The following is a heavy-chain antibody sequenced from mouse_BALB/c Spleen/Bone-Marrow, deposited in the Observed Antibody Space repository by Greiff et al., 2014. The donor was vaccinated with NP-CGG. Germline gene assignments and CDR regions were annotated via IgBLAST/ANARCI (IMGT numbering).Heavy chain of an antibody. D-gene: IGHD1-2*01. CDR3: ARGDTATWFAY. CDR2: IYPGDGDT. J-gene: IGHJ3*01. Sequence: LEESGAELARPGASVKLSCKASGYTFTSYWMQWVKQRPGQGLEWIGAIYPGDGDTRYTQKFKGKATLTADKSSSTAYVQLSSLAPEDSAVYCCARGDTATWFAYWGQGTLVTVSA. V-gene: IGHV1-87*01. CDR1: GYTFTSYW.